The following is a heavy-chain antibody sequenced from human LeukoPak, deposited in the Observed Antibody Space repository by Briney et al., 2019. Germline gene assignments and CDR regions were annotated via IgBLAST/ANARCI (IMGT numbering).Heavy chain of an antibody. D-gene: IGHD6-19*01. J-gene: IGHJ4*02. CDR2: SYTTGSA. CDR3: ARAVSGRFDY. Sequence: SETLSLTCTVSGGSIRDSYWNWIRLPAGRGLEWIGRSYTTGSASYNPSLKSRVTMSFDMSSNQFSLRLTSVTAADTAIYYCARAVSGRFDYWGQGTLVTVSS. CDR1: GGSIRDSY. V-gene: IGHV4-4*07.